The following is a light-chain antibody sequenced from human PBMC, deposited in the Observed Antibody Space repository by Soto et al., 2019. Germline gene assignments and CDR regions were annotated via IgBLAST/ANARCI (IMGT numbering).Light chain of an antibody. J-gene: IGKJ1*01. CDR1: QSISSW. Sequence: DIQMTQSPSTLSASVGDRVTITCRASQSISSWLAWYQQKPGKAPKLLIYKASSLESGVPSRFSGSGSGTEFSLTISSLQPDDFSTYYCQQYNSYPGTFGRGPKVEI. CDR3: QQYNSYPGT. CDR2: KAS. V-gene: IGKV1-5*03.